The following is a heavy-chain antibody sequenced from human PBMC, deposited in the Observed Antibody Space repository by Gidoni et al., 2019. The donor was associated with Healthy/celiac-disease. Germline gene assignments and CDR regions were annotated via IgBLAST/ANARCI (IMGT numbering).Heavy chain of an antibody. J-gene: IGHJ6*02. D-gene: IGHD1-26*01. CDR1: GGSISSGSYY. CDR3: ARDESGSYYYYGMDV. Sequence: QVQLQESGPGLVTPSQTLSLTCTVSGGSISSGSYYWSWIRQPAGKGLEWIGRIYTSGCPNYHPSLKSRVTISVDTSKNQFSLKLSSVTSADTAVYYCARDESGSYYYYGMDVWGQGTTVTVSS. CDR2: IYTSGCP. V-gene: IGHV4-61*02.